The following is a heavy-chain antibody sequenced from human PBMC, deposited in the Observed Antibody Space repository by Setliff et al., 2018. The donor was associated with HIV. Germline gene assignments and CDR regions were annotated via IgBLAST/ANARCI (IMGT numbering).Heavy chain of an antibody. CDR3: ARLSGGMVPNY. CDR1: GASISSDT. J-gene: IGHJ4*02. V-gene: IGHV4-59*08. CDR2: IYNSEMI. D-gene: IGHD3-10*01. Sequence: SETLSLTCIVSGASISSDTWSWIRQPPGKGLQWIGFIYNSEMINYNPSLKSRVSMSLDTSKNQFSLKLTSVTAADTAVYYCARLSGGMVPNYWGQGTLVTVSS.